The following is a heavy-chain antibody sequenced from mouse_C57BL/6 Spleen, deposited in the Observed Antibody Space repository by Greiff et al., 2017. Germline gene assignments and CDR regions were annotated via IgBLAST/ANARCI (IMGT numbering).Heavy chain of an antibody. CDR2: IHPSSGYT. Sequence: QVQLQQSGAELARPGASVKMSCKASGYTFTSYTMHWVKQRPGQGLEWIGYIHPSSGYTKYNQKFKDKATLTADKSSSTAYMQLSSLTSEDSAVYYCARSYYGSSLYAMDYWGQGTSVTVSS. J-gene: IGHJ4*01. V-gene: IGHV1-4*01. CDR1: GYTFTSYT. CDR3: ARSYYGSSLYAMDY. D-gene: IGHD1-1*01.